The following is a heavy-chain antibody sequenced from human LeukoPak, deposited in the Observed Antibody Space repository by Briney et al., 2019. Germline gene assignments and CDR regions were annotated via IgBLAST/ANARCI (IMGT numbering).Heavy chain of an antibody. D-gene: IGHD5-18*01. V-gene: IGHV3-21*01. CDR3: AREPTSMIL. J-gene: IGHJ4*02. Sequence: GGSLRLSCAASGFTFSSYSMNWVRQTPGKGLEWVSSISSSSNYIYYADSVKGRFTISRDNAKNSLYLQMNSLGAEDAAVYYCAREPTSMILWGQGTLVTVSS. CDR1: GFTFSSYS. CDR2: ISSSSNYI.